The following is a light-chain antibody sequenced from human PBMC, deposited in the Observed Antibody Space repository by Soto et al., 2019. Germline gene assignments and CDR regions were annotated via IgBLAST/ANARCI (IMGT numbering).Light chain of an antibody. J-gene: IGLJ2*01. CDR2: DVN. V-gene: IGLV2-14*01. Sequence: QSALTQPASVSGSPGQSITISCTGTSSDVGGYDFVSWYQQYPGKAPKLVIYDVNNRPSGVSNRFSGSKSGNTASMTVSGLQAEDEADYYCSSYSSSSTSVLFGGGTKVTV. CDR3: SSYSSSSTSVL. CDR1: SSDVGGYDF.